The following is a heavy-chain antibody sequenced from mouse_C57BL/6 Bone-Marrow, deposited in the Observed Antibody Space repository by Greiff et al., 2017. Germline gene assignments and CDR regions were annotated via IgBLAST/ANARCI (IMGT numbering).Heavy chain of an antibody. D-gene: IGHD1-1*01. CDR3: TRDGSSYYFDY. CDR1: GFTFSDAW. CDR2: IRNKANNHAT. V-gene: IGHV6-6*01. Sequence: EVKLVESGGGLVQPGGSMKLSCAASGFTFSDAWMDWVRQSPEKGLEWVAEIRNKANNHATYYAESVKGRFTISRDDSKSSVYLQMNSLRAEDTGIYYCTRDGSSYYFDYWGQGTTLTVSS. J-gene: IGHJ2*01.